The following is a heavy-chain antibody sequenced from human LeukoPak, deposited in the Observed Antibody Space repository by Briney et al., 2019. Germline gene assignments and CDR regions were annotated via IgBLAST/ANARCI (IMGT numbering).Heavy chain of an antibody. CDR1: GYTLTELS. D-gene: IGHD5-24*01. CDR3: TTAQKRPWFDT. CDR2: FDPEDGET. J-gene: IGHJ3*02. V-gene: IGHV1-24*01. Sequence: ASVKVSCKVSGYTLTELSMHWVRQAPGKGLEWMGGFDPEDGETIYAQKFQGRVTMTEDTSTDTAYMELNSLRSEDTAVYYCTTAQKRPWFDTWGQGTMVTVSS.